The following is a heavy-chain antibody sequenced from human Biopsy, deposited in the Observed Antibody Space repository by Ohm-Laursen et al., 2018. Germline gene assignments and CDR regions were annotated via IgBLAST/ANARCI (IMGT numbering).Heavy chain of an antibody. J-gene: IGHJ2*01. CDR1: GYTFTTYY. CDR3: VRTPTISVGGTWSRYWFFDI. V-gene: IGHV1-8*01. CDR2: INPNNGNT. Sequence: SAKVSCKASGYTFTTYYIHWVRQAPGQGPEWMGWINPNNGNTGYAPQFQGRVSMTTDTSISTAYMELSGLTFEDTAVYYCVRTPTISVGGTWSRYWFFDIWGRGTLITVSS. D-gene: IGHD6-19*01.